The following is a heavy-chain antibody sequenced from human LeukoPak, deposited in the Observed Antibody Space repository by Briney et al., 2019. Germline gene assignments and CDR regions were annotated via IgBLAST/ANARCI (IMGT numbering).Heavy chain of an antibody. J-gene: IGHJ4*02. CDR2: IYPGDSDT. CDR1: GYSFTSYW. Sequence: GESLKISCKGSGYSFTSYWIGWVRQMPGKGLEWMGIIYPGDSDTRYSPSFQGQVTISADKSISTAYLQWSSLKASDTAMYYCARRHCSSTSCQGIFDYWGQGTLVTVSS. V-gene: IGHV5-51*01. CDR3: ARRHCSSTSCQGIFDY. D-gene: IGHD2-2*01.